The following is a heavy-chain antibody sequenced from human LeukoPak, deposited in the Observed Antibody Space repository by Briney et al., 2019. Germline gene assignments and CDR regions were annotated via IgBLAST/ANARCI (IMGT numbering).Heavy chain of an antibody. D-gene: IGHD3-9*01. CDR2: ISYDGSNK. Sequence: GGSLRLSCAASGFTFSSYGMQWVRQAPGKGLEWVAVISYDGSNKYYADSVKGRFTISRDNSKNTLYLQMNSLRAEDTAVYYCAKAEDILTQGDYWGQGTLVTVSS. J-gene: IGHJ4*02. CDR1: GFTFSSYG. V-gene: IGHV3-30*18. CDR3: AKAEDILTQGDY.